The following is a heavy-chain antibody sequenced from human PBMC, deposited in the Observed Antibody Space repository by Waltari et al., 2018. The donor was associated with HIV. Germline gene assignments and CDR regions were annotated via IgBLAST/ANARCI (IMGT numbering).Heavy chain of an antibody. CDR3: ARGRYSYGDGWFDP. CDR1: GGSISSYY. V-gene: IGHV4-4*07. J-gene: IGHJ5*02. Sequence: QVQLQESGPGLVKPSETLSLTCTVSGGSISSYYWSWIRQPAGKGLEWIGRIYTSGSTNYNPSLKSRVTMSVDTSKNQFSLKLGSVTAADTAVYYCARGRYSYGDGWFDPWGQGTLVTVSS. CDR2: IYTSGST. D-gene: IGHD5-18*01.